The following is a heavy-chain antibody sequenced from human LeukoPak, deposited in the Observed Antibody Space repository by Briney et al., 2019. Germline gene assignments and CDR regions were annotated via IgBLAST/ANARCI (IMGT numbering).Heavy chain of an antibody. D-gene: IGHD3-10*01. V-gene: IGHV1-8*03. CDR2: MNPNSGNT. Sequence: GASVKVSCKASGYTFTSYDINWVRQATGQGLEWMGWMNPNSGNTAYAQKFQGRVTITRNSSINTAYMELSSLRSEDTAVYYCARDGSGSYQSGYYYYMDVWGKGTTVTVSS. CDR3: ARDGSGSYQSGYYYYMDV. J-gene: IGHJ6*03. CDR1: GYTFTSYD.